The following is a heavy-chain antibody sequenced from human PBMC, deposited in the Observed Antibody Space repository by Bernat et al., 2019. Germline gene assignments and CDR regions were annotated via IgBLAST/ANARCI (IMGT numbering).Heavy chain of an antibody. Sequence: EVQLVETGGGLIQPGGSLRLSCAASGFTVSSNYMSWVRQAPGKGLEWVSVIYSGGSTYYADSVKGRVTISRDNSKNTLYLQMNSLRAEDTAVYYCARDPTDYDILTASMENSAYGMDVWGQGTMVTVSS. CDR1: GFTVSSNY. V-gene: IGHV3-53*02. J-gene: IGHJ6*02. D-gene: IGHD3-9*01. CDR2: IYSGGST. CDR3: ARDPTDYDILTASMENSAYGMDV.